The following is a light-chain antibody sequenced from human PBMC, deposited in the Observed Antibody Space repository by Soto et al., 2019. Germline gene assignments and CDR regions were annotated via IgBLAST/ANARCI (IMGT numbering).Light chain of an antibody. Sequence: QSALTQPRSVSGSPGQSVTISCTGTSSDVGGYNYVSWYQQHPGKAPKLMIYDVSKRPSGVPDRFSGSKSGNTASLTISGLHAEDEADYYCCSYAGSYPGVFGGGTKLTVL. CDR3: CSYAGSYPGV. CDR2: DVS. V-gene: IGLV2-11*01. J-gene: IGLJ3*02. CDR1: SSDVGGYNY.